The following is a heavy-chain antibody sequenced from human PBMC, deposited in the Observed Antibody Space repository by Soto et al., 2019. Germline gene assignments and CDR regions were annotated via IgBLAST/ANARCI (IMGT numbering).Heavy chain of an antibody. Sequence: SQTLSLTCAISGDSVSSNSAAWNWIRQSPSRGLEWLGRTYYRSEWYNDYAVSVKSRITFNPDTSKNQFSLQLSSVTPEDTAVNFCARAYDDWSYPFDYWGQGTLVTVSS. CDR2: TYYRSEWYN. CDR3: ARAYDDWSYPFDY. J-gene: IGHJ4*02. V-gene: IGHV6-1*01. CDR1: GDSVSSNSAA. D-gene: IGHD3-3*01.